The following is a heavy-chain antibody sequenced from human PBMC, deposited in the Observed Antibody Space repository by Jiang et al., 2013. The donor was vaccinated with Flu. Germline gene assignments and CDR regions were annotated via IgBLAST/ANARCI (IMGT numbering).Heavy chain of an antibody. Sequence: LLKPSETLSLTCAVYGESFSGCYWSWIRQPPGKGLEWIGEINHSGSTNYNPSLKSRVTISVDTSKNQFSLKLSSVTAADTAVYYCARVGYNSWYWFDPWGQGTLVTVSS. CDR2: INHSGST. CDR3: ARVGYNSWYWFDP. CDR1: GESFSGCY. J-gene: IGHJ5*02. V-gene: IGHV4-34*01. D-gene: IGHD1-14*01.